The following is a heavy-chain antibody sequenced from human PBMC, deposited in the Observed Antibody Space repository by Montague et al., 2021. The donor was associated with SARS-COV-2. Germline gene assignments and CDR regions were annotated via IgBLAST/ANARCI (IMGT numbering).Heavy chain of an antibody. CDR1: GGSISSYY. J-gene: IGHJ6*02. Sequence: SETLSLTCTVSGGSISSYYWSWIRQPPGKGLEWIGYIYYSGSTNYNPSLKSRVTISLDTSKNQFSLRLPSVTAADTAVYYCARASRPRQFRGIIFVYAMDVRDQGTTVADSS. CDR2: IYYSGST. CDR3: ARASRPRQFRGIIFVYAMDV. V-gene: IGHV4-59*08. D-gene: IGHD3-10*01.